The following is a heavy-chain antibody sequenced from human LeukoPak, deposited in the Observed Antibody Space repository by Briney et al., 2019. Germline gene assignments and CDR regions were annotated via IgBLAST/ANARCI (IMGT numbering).Heavy chain of an antibody. J-gene: IGHJ6*03. V-gene: IGHV3-74*01. Sequence: PGGSLRLSCAASGFTFSNFGMNWVRQAPGKGLVWVSRSNSDGTATTYADSVKGRFTTSRDNAKNTLYLQMHSLGAEDTAVYYCARPHYYYDSSGLQYYMDVWGKGTTVIISS. CDR2: SNSDGTAT. D-gene: IGHD3-22*01. CDR3: ARPHYYYDSSGLQYYMDV. CDR1: GFTFSNFG.